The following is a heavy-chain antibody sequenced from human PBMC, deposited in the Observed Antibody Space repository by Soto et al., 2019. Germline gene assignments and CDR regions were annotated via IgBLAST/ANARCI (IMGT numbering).Heavy chain of an antibody. CDR2: ISPYNGNT. CDR1: GYTFSSYT. D-gene: IGHD3-16*01. J-gene: IGHJ4*02. V-gene: IGHV1-18*01. CDR3: ARADYGVDDY. Sequence: QLVQSGPVVKKPGASVKVSCKASGYTFSSYTISWVRQAPGQGLEWMGWISPYNGNTKYTQKLQGRLTMTTDTSTSTAYMELRSLRSDDTAVYYCARADYGVDDYWGQGTLVTVSS.